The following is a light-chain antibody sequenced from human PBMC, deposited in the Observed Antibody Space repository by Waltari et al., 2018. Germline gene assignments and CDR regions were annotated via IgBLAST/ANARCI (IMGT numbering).Light chain of an antibody. Sequence: QSVLTQPPSASGTPGQRVTISCSGSSSNIGVNPERWYPQVPGTAPKLLIYTDNQRPSGVPDRFSGSKSGSSASLAISGLQSEDEAEYYCAAWDDSLNGWVFGGGTKVTVV. CDR1: SSNIGVNP. CDR2: TDN. V-gene: IGLV1-44*01. J-gene: IGLJ3*02. CDR3: AAWDDSLNGWV.